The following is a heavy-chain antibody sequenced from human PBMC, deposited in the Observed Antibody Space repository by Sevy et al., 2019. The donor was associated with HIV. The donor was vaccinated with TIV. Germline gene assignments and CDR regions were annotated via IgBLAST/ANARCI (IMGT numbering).Heavy chain of an antibody. J-gene: IGHJ4*02. Sequence: SETLSLTCTVSGGSISSGDYYWSWIRQPPGKGLEWIGYMYYSGSTYYNPSLKSRVTISVDTSKNQFSLKLSSVTAADTAVYYCARVGVVTAINYLDSWGQGTQVTVSS. CDR1: GGSISSGDYY. CDR2: MYYSGST. V-gene: IGHV4-30-4*01. CDR3: ARVGVVTAINYLDS. D-gene: IGHD2-21*02.